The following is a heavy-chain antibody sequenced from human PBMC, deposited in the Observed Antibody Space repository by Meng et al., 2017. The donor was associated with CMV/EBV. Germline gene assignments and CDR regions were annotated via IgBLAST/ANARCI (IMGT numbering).Heavy chain of an antibody. D-gene: IGHD3-9*01. V-gene: IGHV3-73*01. CDR2: IRSKANSYAT. CDR1: GFTFSNAW. J-gene: IGHJ4*02. Sequence: GESLKISCAASGFTFSNAWMSWVRQAPGKGLEWVGRIRSKANSYATAYAASVKGRFTISRDDSKNTAYLQMNSLKTEDTAVYYCTNLNYDTWGQGTLVTVSS. CDR3: TNLNYDT.